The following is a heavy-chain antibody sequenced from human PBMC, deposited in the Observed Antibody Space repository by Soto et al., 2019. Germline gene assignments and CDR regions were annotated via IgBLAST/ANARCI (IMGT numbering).Heavy chain of an antibody. CDR2: ISSSSSYT. Sequence: GGSLRLSCAASGFTFSDYYMSWIRQAPGKGLEWVSYISSSSSYTNYADSVKGRFTISRDNAKNSLYLQMNSLRAEDTAVYYCARAPGSSSWYGNWFDPWGQGTLVTV. CDR3: ARAPGSSSWYGNWFDP. J-gene: IGHJ5*02. CDR1: GFTFSDYY. D-gene: IGHD6-13*01. V-gene: IGHV3-11*06.